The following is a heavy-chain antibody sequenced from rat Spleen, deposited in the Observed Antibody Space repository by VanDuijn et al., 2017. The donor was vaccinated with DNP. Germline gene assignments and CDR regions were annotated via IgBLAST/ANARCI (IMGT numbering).Heavy chain of an antibody. Sequence: EVQLQESGPGLVKPSQSLSLTCSVTGYSISSNYLGWIRKFPGSKMEWMGYISYSGGTRYNPSLKSRISITRDTSENQFFLHLNSVTTEDTATYYCARWVRYFDSWGQGVMVTVSS. CDR2: ISYSGGT. CDR1: GYSISSNY. J-gene: IGHJ2*01. CDR3: ARWVRYFDS. D-gene: IGHD1-1*01. V-gene: IGHV3-1*01.